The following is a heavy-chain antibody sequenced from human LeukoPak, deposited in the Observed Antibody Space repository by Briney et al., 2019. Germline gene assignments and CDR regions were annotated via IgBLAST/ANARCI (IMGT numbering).Heavy chain of an antibody. J-gene: IGHJ3*01. V-gene: IGHV3-23*01. Sequence: GGSLRLSCVAPRISLSSYAMSWVRQAPGKGLEWVSTITYSGVNEYYADSVKGRFTISRDNSKDTLYLQMNGLRVEDTAIYYCAKGLRGLRNRIMGDTFDLWGQGTMVAVSS. CDR2: ITYSGVNE. D-gene: IGHD1-14*01. CDR3: AKGLRGLRNRIMGDTFDL. CDR1: RISLSSYA.